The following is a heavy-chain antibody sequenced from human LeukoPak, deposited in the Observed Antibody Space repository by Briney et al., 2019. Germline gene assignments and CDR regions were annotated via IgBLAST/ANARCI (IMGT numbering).Heavy chain of an antibody. D-gene: IGHD3/OR15-3a*01. CDR3: VREGPRGLAFDI. CDR1: GFTFSSYG. J-gene: IGHJ3*02. Sequence: GGSLRLSCAASGFTFSSYGMHWVRQAPGKGLEWVSGISGSGGSTVYADSVKGRFTISRDNSKNTLYLQMNGLRVEDTAVYYCVREGPRGLAFDIWGQGTMVTVSS. V-gene: IGHV3-23*01. CDR2: ISGSGGST.